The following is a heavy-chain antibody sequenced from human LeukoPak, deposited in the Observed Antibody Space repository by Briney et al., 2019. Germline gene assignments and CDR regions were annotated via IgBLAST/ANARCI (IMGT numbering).Heavy chain of an antibody. CDR3: AKDPVDDSGGYGYYFDY. CDR2: IRYDGSNK. J-gene: IGHJ4*02. D-gene: IGHD3-22*01. Sequence: GGSLRLSCAAPGFTFSSYGMHWVRQAPGKGLEWVAFIRYDGSNKYYADSVKGRFTISRDNSKNTLYLQMNSLRAEDTAVYYCAKDPVDDSGGYGYYFDYWGQGTLVTVSS. V-gene: IGHV3-30*02. CDR1: GFTFSSYG.